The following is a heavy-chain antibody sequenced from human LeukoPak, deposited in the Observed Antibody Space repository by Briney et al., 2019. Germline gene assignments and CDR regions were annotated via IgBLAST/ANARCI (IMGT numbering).Heavy chain of an antibody. CDR2: INPNSGGT. J-gene: IGHJ3*02. V-gene: IGHV1-2*02. CDR3: ARAGISFRDAFDI. Sequence: ASVKVSCKASGYTFTGYYMHWVRQAPGQGLEWMGWINPNSGGTNYAQKFQGRVTMTRDTSISTAYMELSRLRSEDTAVYYCARAGISFRDAFDIWGQGTMVTVSS. CDR1: GYTFTGYY.